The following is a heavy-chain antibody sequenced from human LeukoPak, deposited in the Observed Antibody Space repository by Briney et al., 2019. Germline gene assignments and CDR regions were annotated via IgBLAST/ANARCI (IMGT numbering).Heavy chain of an antibody. J-gene: IGHJ6*02. D-gene: IGHD6-19*01. CDR2: IWYDGSNK. CDR1: GFTFSSYA. V-gene: IGHV3-33*08. CDR3: ARDVRYSSGWYNYYYYGMDV. Sequence: GRSLRLSCAASGFTFSSYAMHWVRQAPGKGLEWVAVIWYDGSNKYYADSVKGRFTISRDNSKNTLYLQMNSLRAEDTAVYYCARDVRYSSGWYNYYYYGMDVWGQGTTVTVSS.